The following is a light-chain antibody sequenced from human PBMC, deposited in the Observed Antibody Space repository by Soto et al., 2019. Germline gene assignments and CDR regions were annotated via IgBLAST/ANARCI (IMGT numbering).Light chain of an antibody. J-gene: IGLJ1*01. CDR3: PSYTSRATYV. V-gene: IGLV2-14*01. Sequence: QCVLTRPASGSGSPGEAISISCTGTNSDVGGYNYVSWYQQHPGKAPKPMIYDVSNRPSGVSNRFSGSKSGNTASLTISGLQAEHEADYYCPSYTSRATYVSRPGTTVTVL. CDR1: NSDVGGYNY. CDR2: DVS.